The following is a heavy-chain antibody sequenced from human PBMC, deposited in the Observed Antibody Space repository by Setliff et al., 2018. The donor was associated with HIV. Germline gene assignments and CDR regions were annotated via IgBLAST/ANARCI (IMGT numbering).Heavy chain of an antibody. J-gene: IGHJ4*02. CDR1: GFTLSDHW. CDR2: TNNDGSIT. V-gene: IGHV3-74*01. Sequence: GESLKISCVASGFTLSDHWMHWVRQVPGKGLVWVSRTNNDGSITNYADFVKGRFTISRDNARNTLYLQMNSLRPDDTAVYYCATDRFFVANYWGPGTLVTVSS. CDR3: ATDRFFVANY. D-gene: IGHD2-8*01.